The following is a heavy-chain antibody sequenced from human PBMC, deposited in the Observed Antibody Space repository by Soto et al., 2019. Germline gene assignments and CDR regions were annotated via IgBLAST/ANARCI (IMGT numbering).Heavy chain of an antibody. CDR1: GGSISSSNW. CDR3: ARQAYGYQYYYYYYGMDV. D-gene: IGHD5-18*01. CDR2: IYHSGST. Sequence: PSETLSLTCAVSGGSISSSNWWSWVRQPPGKGLEWIGEIYHSGSTNYNPSLKSRVTISVDKSKNQFSLKLSSVTAADTAVHYCARQAYGYQYYYYYYGMDVWGQGTTVTVSS. J-gene: IGHJ6*02. V-gene: IGHV4-4*02.